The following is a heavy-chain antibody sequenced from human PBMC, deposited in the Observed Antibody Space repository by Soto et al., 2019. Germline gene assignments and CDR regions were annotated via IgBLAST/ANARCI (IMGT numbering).Heavy chain of an antibody. CDR2: ISGSGGST. CDR3: AKSSSPLRFLEWLTPYYFDY. D-gene: IGHD3-3*01. V-gene: IGHV3-23*01. J-gene: IGHJ4*02. Sequence: GGSLRLSCAASGVPFSSYAMSWVRQAPGKGLEWVSAISGSGGSTYYADSVKGRFTISRDNSKNTPYLQMNSLRAEDTAVYYCAKSSSPLRFLEWLTPYYFDYWGQGTLVTVSS. CDR1: GVPFSSYA.